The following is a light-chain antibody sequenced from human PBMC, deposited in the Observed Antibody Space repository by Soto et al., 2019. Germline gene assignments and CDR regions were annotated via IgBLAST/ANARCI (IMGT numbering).Light chain of an antibody. CDR1: QGISSY. CDR3: QQYDSYPRT. Sequence: AIRMSKSPFAVSASTGDRVTLTCRASQGISSYLAWYQQKPGKAPKLLIYAASTLQSGVPSRFSGSGSGTDFTLTISCLQSEDFATYCCQQYDSYPRTFGQGTKADIK. J-gene: IGKJ1*01. V-gene: IGKV1-8*01. CDR2: AAS.